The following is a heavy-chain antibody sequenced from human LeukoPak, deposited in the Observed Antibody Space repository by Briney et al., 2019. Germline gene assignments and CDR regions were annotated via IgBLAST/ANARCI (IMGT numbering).Heavy chain of an antibody. V-gene: IGHV4-39*01. CDR2: IYNGGNT. Sequence: PSETLSLTCTVSGGSISSSSHFWGWIRQPPGTGLGWIGNIYNGGNTYYNPSLKIRVTISVDTSKNQFSRNLNSVTAADTAVYYCASNFGSGSLDYWGQGTLVTVSS. CDR3: ASNFGSGSLDY. D-gene: IGHD3-10*01. J-gene: IGHJ4*02. CDR1: GGSISSSSHF.